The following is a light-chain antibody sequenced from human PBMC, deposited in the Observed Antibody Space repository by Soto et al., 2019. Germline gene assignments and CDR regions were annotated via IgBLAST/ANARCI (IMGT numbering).Light chain of an antibody. V-gene: IGKV3-15*01. CDR1: QSVGNN. J-gene: IGKJ4*01. CDR3: QQYHDWPPLT. CDR2: GAS. Sequence: EIVMTQSPATLSVSPGERATLSCRASQSVGNNLAWYQQQPGQAPRLLIHGASTRATGVPGRFSGSGSGTEFTLTNASLQSEDFAVYCCQQYHDWPPLTFGGGTKVEIK.